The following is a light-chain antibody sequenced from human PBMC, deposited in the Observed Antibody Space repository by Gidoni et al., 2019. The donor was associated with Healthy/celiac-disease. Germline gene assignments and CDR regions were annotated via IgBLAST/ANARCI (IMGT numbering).Light chain of an antibody. CDR1: QSVSSY. Sequence: EIVLTQSPATLSLSPGESATLSCRASQSVSSYLAWYQQKPGQAPRLLIYYASNRATGIPARFSGSGSGTDFTLTISSLEPEDFAVYYCQQRSNWPPTFGQGTKLEIK. J-gene: IGKJ2*01. CDR3: QQRSNWPPT. V-gene: IGKV3-11*01. CDR2: YAS.